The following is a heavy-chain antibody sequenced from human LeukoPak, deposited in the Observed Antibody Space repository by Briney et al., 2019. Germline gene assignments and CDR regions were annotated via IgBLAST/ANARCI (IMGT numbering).Heavy chain of an antibody. V-gene: IGHV1-46*01. Sequence: ASVNLSCKSSGYTFSGYYIHWVRQAPGQGLEWMGIINPSGGSTSYAQKFQGRVTMTRDMSTSTVYMELSSLRSEDTAVYYCARDMVGAEQYWGQGTLVTVSS. CDR3: ARDMVGAEQY. CDR1: GYTFSGYY. J-gene: IGHJ4*02. CDR2: INPSGGST. D-gene: IGHD1-26*01.